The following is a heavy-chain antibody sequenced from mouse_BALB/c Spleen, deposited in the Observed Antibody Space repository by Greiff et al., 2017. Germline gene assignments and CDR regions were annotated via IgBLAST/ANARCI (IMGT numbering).Heavy chain of an antibody. CDR2: INPSNGGT. D-gene: IGHD2-4*01. V-gene: IGHV1S81*02. J-gene: IGHJ4*01. Sequence: QVQLQQSGAELVKPGASVKLSCKASGYTFTSYYMYWVKQRPGQGLEWIGEINPSNGGTNFNEKFKSKATLTVDKSSSTAYMQLSSLTSEDSAVYYCARSGMITGAMDYWGQGTSVTVSS. CDR1: GYTFTSYY. CDR3: ARSGMITGAMDY.